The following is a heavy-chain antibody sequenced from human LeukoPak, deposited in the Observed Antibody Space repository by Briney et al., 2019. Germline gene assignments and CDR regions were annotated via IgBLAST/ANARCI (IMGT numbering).Heavy chain of an antibody. CDR3: ARDPPDYDSSGYYYLYYFDY. CDR2: IIPIFGTA. D-gene: IGHD3-22*01. J-gene: IGHJ4*02. CDR1: GWSFSNHG. Sequence: GASVKVSCKASGWSFSNHGICWVRQAPGQGLEWMGRIIPIFGTANYAQKFQGRVTITTDESTSTAYMELSSLRSEDTAVYYCARDPPDYDSSGYYYLYYFDYWGQGTLVTVSS. V-gene: IGHV1-69*05.